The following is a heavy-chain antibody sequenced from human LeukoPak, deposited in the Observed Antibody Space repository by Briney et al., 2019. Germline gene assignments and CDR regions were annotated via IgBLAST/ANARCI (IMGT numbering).Heavy chain of an antibody. CDR2: ISSSGSTI. V-gene: IGHV3-11*04. Sequence: KTGGSLRLSCAASGFTFSDYYMSWIRQAPGKGLEWVSYISSSGSTIYYADSVKGRFTISRDNAKNSLYLQMNSLRAEDTAVYYCARLGSEMATIRALGYWGQGTLVTVSS. J-gene: IGHJ4*02. D-gene: IGHD5-24*01. CDR3: ARLGSEMATIRALGY. CDR1: GFTFSDYY.